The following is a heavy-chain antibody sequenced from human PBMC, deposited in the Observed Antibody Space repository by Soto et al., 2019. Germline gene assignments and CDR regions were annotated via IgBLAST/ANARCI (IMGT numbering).Heavy chain of an antibody. CDR3: ARVAAAGFYYYYGMDV. V-gene: IGHV3-33*01. Sequence: GGSLRLSCAASGFTFSSYGMHWVRQAPGKGLEWVAVIWYDGSNKYYAVSVKGRFTISRDNSKNTLYLQMNSLRAEDTAVYYCARVAAAGFYYYYGMDVWGQGATVTVSS. CDR1: GFTFSSYG. D-gene: IGHD6-13*01. J-gene: IGHJ6*02. CDR2: IWYDGSNK.